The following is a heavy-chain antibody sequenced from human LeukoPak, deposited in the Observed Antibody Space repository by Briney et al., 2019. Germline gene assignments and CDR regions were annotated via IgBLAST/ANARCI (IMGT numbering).Heavy chain of an antibody. CDR2: ISSSGSTI. D-gene: IGHD3-3*01. J-gene: IGHJ4*02. V-gene: IGHV3-48*03. Sequence: PGGSLRLSCAASGFTFSSYEMNWVRQAPGKGLEWVSYISSSGSTIYYADSVKGRFTISRDNAKNSLYLQMNSLRAEDTAVYYCASIDFWSGYPLDYWGQGTLVTVSS. CDR1: GFTFSSYE. CDR3: ASIDFWSGYPLDY.